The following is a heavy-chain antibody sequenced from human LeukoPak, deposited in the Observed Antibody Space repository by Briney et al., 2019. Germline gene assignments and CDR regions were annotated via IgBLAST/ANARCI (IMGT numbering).Heavy chain of an antibody. V-gene: IGHV3-21*01. CDR2: ITSGSVNT. CDR3: ARDRVGDFDY. CDR1: GFTFSTYT. D-gene: IGHD4-17*01. J-gene: IGHJ4*02. Sequence: GGSLRLSCAASGFTFSTYTMNWVRQAPGKGLEWVSSITSGSVNTYYADSVKGRFTISRDNAKNSLFLQMNSLRAEDTAVYYCARDRVGDFDYWGQGTLVTVSS.